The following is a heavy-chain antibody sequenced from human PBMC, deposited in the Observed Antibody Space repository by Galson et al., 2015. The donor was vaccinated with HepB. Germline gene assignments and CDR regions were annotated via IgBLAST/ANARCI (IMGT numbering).Heavy chain of an antibody. CDR1: GGSISSGDYY. J-gene: IGHJ3*02. D-gene: IGHD3-16*02. CDR2: IYYSGST. Sequence: LSLTCTVSGGSISSGDYYWSWIRQPPGKGLEWIGYIYYSGSTYYNPSLKSRVTISVDTSKNQFSLKLSSVTAADTAVYYCARGTLPGRRDYVWGSYRYPSGGHAFDIWGQGTMVTVSS. CDR3: ARGTLPGRRDYVWGSYRYPSGGHAFDI. V-gene: IGHV4-30-4*01.